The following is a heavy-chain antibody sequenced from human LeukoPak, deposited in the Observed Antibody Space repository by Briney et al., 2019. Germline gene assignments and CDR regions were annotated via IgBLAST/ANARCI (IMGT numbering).Heavy chain of an antibody. V-gene: IGHV4-59*12. Sequence: SETLSLTCTVSGGSISSYYWSWIRQPPGKGLEWIGYIYYSGSTNYNPSLKSRVTISVDTSKNQFSLKLSSVTAADTAVYYCARRSGYDLVDYWGQGTLVTVSS. CDR3: ARRSGYDLVDY. D-gene: IGHD5-12*01. J-gene: IGHJ4*02. CDR2: IYYSGST. CDR1: GGSISSYY.